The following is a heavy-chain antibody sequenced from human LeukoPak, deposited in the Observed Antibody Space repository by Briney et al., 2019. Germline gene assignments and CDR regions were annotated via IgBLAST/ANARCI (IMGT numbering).Heavy chain of an antibody. Sequence: QSGGSLRLSSAASGFTFSSSAMSSVRQAPGKGLEWVAAISDTGRLSYCADSVNGPFTISRDNSKNTLSLQMNSLRAADTAVYYCARDLRQWPSGDPWGQGTGVTVS. CDR1: GFTFSSSA. D-gene: IGHD6-19*01. CDR2: ISDTGRLS. J-gene: IGHJ5*02. CDR3: ARDLRQWPSGDP. V-gene: IGHV3-23*01.